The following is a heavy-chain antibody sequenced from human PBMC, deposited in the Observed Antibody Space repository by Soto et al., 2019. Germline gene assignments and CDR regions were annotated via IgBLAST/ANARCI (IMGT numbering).Heavy chain of an antibody. CDR2: IYYSGRT. J-gene: IGHJ4*02. V-gene: IGHV4-59*07. D-gene: IGHD4-17*01. CDR3: ARASTTVTTLDY. CDR1: GPPPNPFY. Sequence: PSDPLPLTRSSSGPPPNPFYWSWIRQPPGKGLEWIGYIYYSGRTSYNPSLKSRVTISVDTSKNQFSLKLSSVTAADTAVYYCARASTTVTTLDYWGQG.